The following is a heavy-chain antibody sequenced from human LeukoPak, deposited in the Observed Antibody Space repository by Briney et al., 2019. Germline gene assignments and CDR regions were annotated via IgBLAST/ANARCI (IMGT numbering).Heavy chain of an antibody. CDR2: INPNSGDT. V-gene: IGHV1-2*02. Sequence: GASVKVSCKASGYTFTGYYMHWVRQAPGQGLEWMGWINPNSGDTNYAQKFQGRVTMTRDTSISTAYMELSRLRSDDTAVYYCARVGFPASYDSSGYYWDWFDPWGQGTLVTVSS. D-gene: IGHD3-22*01. CDR3: ARVGFPASYDSSGYYWDWFDP. J-gene: IGHJ5*02. CDR1: GYTFTGYY.